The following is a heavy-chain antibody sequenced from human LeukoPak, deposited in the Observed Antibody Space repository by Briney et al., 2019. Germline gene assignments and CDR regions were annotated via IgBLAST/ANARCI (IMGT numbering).Heavy chain of an antibody. V-gene: IGHV4-34*01. CDR3: ARGSGSYYLRYFDL. Sequence: SETLSLTCAVYGGSFSGYYWSWIRQPPGKGLEWIGEINHSGSTNYDPSLKSRVTISVDTSKNQFSLKLSSVTAADTAVYYCARGSGSYYLRYFDLWGRGTLVTVSS. CDR2: INHSGST. J-gene: IGHJ2*01. CDR1: GGSFSGYY. D-gene: IGHD1-26*01.